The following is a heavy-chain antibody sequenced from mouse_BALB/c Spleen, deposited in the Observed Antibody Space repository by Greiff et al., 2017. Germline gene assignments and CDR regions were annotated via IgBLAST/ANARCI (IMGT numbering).Heavy chain of an antibody. CDR3: APIYYDYYFDY. Sequence: EVQLQQSGAELVKPGASVKLSCTASGFNIKDTYMHWVKQRPEQGLEWIGRIDPANGNTKYDPKFQGKATITADTSSNTAYLQLSSLTSEDTAVYYCAPIYYDYYFDYWGQGTTLTVSS. V-gene: IGHV14-3*02. J-gene: IGHJ2*01. D-gene: IGHD2-4*01. CDR2: IDPANGNT. CDR1: GFNIKDTY.